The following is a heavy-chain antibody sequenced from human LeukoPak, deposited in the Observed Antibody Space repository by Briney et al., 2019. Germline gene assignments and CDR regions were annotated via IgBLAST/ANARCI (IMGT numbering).Heavy chain of an antibody. J-gene: IGHJ4*02. Sequence: GGSLRLSCAASGFTFSSYAMHWGRQAPGKGLEWGAVISYDGSNKYYADSVKGRFTISRDNSKNTLYLQMNSLRAEDTAVYYCAKSTTRYDSSGYFDYWGQGTLVTVSS. CDR2: ISYDGSNK. D-gene: IGHD3-22*01. V-gene: IGHV3-30-3*02. CDR3: AKSTTRYDSSGYFDY. CDR1: GFTFSSYA.